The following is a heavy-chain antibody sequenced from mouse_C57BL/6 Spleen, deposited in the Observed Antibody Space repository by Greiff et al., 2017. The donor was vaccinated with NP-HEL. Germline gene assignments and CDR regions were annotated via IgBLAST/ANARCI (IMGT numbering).Heavy chain of an antibody. CDR3: AKHHGYPFAY. CDR1: GFSLTSYG. D-gene: IGHD2-2*01. J-gene: IGHJ3*01. CDR2: IWGGGST. V-gene: IGHV2-9*01. Sequence: QVQLQQSGPGLVAPSQCLSISCTVSGFSLTSYGVDWVRQPPGQGLEWLGVIWGGGSTNYNSALMSRLSISKDNSKSHVFLKMNSLQTEDTAMYYCAKHHGYPFAYWGQGTLVTVSA.